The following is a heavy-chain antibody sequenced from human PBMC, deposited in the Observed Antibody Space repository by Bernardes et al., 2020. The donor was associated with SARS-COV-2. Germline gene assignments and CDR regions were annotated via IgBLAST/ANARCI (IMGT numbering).Heavy chain of an antibody. J-gene: IGHJ6*02. CDR1: GGTFNDYA. Sequence: SVKVSCQASGGTFNDYAVSWLRQAPGQGLEWLGRIVPMFGTSKYIQRFQGRVMITADTSTSTVYMDLSSLRSDDTAVYYCARDQDDGDVRYYGLDVWGQGTTVTVSS. D-gene: IGHD4-17*01. V-gene: IGHV1-69*06. CDR3: ARDQDDGDVRYYGLDV. CDR2: IVPMFGTS.